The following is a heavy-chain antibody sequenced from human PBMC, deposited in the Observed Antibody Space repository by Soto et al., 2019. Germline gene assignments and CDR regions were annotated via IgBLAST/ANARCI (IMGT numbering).Heavy chain of an antibody. J-gene: IGHJ6*02. Sequence: SVKVSCKASGYTFTGYYMHWVRQAPGQGLEWMGWINPNSGGTNYAQKFQGRVTMTRDTSISTAYMELSRLKSDDTAMYYCARDQKGSYYDFWSGSRGMDVWGQGTTVTVSS. CDR1: GYTFTGYY. CDR2: INPNSGGT. CDR3: ARDQKGSYYDFWSGSRGMDV. V-gene: IGHV1-2*02. D-gene: IGHD3-3*01.